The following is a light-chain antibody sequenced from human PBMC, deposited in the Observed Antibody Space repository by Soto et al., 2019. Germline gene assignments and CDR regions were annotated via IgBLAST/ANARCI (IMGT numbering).Light chain of an antibody. CDR1: QSISSY. CDR3: QKYYSALWT. Sequence: DIQMTQSPSSLSASVGDRVTITCRASQSISSYLNWYQQKPGKVPKLLIYAASTLHSGVPSRFSGSGFGTDFTLTISSLQPEDVATYYCQKYYSALWTFGQGTKVDIK. CDR2: AAS. J-gene: IGKJ1*01. V-gene: IGKV1-27*01.